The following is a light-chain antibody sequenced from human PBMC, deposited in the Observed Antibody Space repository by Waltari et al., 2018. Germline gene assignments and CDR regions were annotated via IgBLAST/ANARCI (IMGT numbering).Light chain of an antibody. CDR2: GAS. J-gene: IGKJ4*01. CDR3: QQYDSWPPGIT. Sequence: EIVMTHSPATLSVSPGERATLSCRASQSVRSNLAWYQKKPGQAPRLLIYGASTRATGVPARFSGSGSGTEFTLTISSLQSEDFAVYYCQQYDSWPPGITFGGGTKVEIK. CDR1: QSVRSN. V-gene: IGKV3-15*01.